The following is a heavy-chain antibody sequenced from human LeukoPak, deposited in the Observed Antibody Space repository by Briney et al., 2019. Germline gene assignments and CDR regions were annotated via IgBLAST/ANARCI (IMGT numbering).Heavy chain of an antibody. J-gene: IGHJ5*02. CDR2: IYTTGNT. D-gene: IGHD6-13*01. CDR3: ARNRYSSSRGLIGPFDP. V-gene: IGHV4-61*02. CDR1: GGSFTSGTYY. Sequence: ASETLSLTCSVSGGSFTSGTYYWSWIRQPAGKRLEWIGRIYTTGNTNYNPSLKSRVTMSEDTSKNQFSLRLSSVTAADTAVYYCARNRYSSSRGLIGPFDPWGQGTLVTVSS.